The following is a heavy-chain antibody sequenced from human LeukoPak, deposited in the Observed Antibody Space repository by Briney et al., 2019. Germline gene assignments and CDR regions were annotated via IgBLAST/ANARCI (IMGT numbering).Heavy chain of an antibody. J-gene: IGHJ4*02. CDR3: AKNYYGSATYYKPFDS. CDR1: GFTFDDFA. Sequence: GGSLRLSCAASGFTFDDFAMHWVRQAPGKGLEWVSLISGDGGTTYYADSVKGRFTISRDNSENSLYLQINRLRPEDTAFYYCAKNYYGSATYYKPFDSWGLGTLVTVPS. D-gene: IGHD3-10*01. V-gene: IGHV3-43*02. CDR2: ISGDGGTT.